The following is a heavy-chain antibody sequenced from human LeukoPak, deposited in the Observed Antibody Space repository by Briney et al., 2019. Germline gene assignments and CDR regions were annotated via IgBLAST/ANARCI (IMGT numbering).Heavy chain of an antibody. CDR1: GFTFSSYE. CDR2: ISNSGHNV. Sequence: QTGGSLRLSCAASGFTFSSYEMTWVRQAPGKGLEYISYISNSGHNVYYADSVKGRFTISRDNAKSLLYLQVDSLRAEDTAVYYCARDQGKYSHGQLDYWGQGILVTVSA. J-gene: IGHJ4*02. D-gene: IGHD5-18*01. CDR3: ARDQGKYSHGQLDY. V-gene: IGHV3-48*03.